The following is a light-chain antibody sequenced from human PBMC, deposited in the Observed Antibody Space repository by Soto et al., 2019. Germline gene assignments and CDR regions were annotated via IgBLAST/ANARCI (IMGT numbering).Light chain of an antibody. V-gene: IGKV3-11*01. CDR2: DAS. J-gene: IGKJ5*01. CDR3: QQRSNWPPESS. Sequence: EIVLTHSPATLSLSPLERATLSFMSIQSVSSYLAWYQQKPGQAPRLLIYDASNRATGIPARFSGSGSGTDFTLTISSLEPEDFAVYYCQQRSNWPPESSFGQGTRLEIK. CDR1: QSVSSY.